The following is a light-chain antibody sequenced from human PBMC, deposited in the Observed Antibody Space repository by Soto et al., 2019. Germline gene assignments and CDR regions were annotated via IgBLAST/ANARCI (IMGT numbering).Light chain of an antibody. CDR3: SSYTGSSTRL. J-gene: IGLJ1*01. Sequence: SALTLPASVSGSTGQSISITCLGTSSDVGGYNYVSWYQQHPGRAPKLMIYEVSNRPPGVSNRFSVSKSVNTASLTISGLQAEDEADYYYSSYTGSSTRLFATGTKVTVL. CDR1: SSDVGGYNY. V-gene: IGLV2-14*01. CDR2: EVS.